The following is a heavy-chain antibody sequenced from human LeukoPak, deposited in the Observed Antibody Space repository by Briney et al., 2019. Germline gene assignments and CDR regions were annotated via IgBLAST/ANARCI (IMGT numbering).Heavy chain of an antibody. V-gene: IGHV3-21*01. CDR1: GFTFSSYS. D-gene: IGHD4-17*01. CDR3: ATPGEDYGDFSFGY. Sequence: GGSLRLSCAASGFTFSSYSMNWVRQAPGKGLEWVSSISSSSSYIYYADSVKGRFTISRDNAKNSLYLQMNSLRAEDTAVYYCATPGEDYGDFSFGYWGQGTLVTVSS. CDR2: ISSSSSYI. J-gene: IGHJ4*02.